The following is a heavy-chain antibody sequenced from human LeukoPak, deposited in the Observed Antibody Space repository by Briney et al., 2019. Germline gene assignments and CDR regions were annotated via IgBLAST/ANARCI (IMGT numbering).Heavy chain of an antibody. Sequence: PGGSLRLSCAASGFTFSSYSMNWVRQAPGKGLEWVSSISSSSSYIYYADSVKGRFTISRDNAKNSLYLQMNSLRAEDTAVYYCARDSTGITIFGVVDYWGQGTLVTVSS. V-gene: IGHV3-21*01. CDR1: GFTFSSYS. D-gene: IGHD3-3*01. CDR2: ISSSSSYI. J-gene: IGHJ4*02. CDR3: ARDSTGITIFGVVDY.